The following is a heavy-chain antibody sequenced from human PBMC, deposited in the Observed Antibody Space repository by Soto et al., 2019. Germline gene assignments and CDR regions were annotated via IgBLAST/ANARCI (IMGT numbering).Heavy chain of an antibody. Sequence: GASVKVSCKASGYTFTNYEINWVRQATGQGLEWMGWMNPHTGNTGYAQKFQGRVTMARNTSISTIYMELSSLRSEDTAVYYCAKVKEVGAITLFDYWGQGTLVTVSS. J-gene: IGHJ4*02. V-gene: IGHV1-8*01. CDR1: GYTFTNYE. CDR2: MNPHTGNT. D-gene: IGHD1-26*01. CDR3: AKVKEVGAITLFDY.